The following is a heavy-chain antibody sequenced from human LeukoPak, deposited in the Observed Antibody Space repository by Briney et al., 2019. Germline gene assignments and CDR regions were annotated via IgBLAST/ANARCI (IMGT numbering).Heavy chain of an antibody. D-gene: IGHD2-2*01. V-gene: IGHV4-34*01. CDR2: INHSGST. J-gene: IGHJ5*02. CDR1: GGSFSGYY. Sequence: SETLSLTCAVYGGSFSGYYWSWIRQPPGKGLEWIGEINHSGSTNYNPSLKSRVTISVDTSKNQFSLKLSSVTAADTAVYYCARDNIVVVPAAMFRWFDPWGQGTLVTVSS. CDR3: ARDNIVVVPAAMFRWFDP.